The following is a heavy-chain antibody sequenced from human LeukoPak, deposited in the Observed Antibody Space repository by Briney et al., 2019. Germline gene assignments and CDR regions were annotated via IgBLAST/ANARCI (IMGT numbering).Heavy chain of an antibody. CDR2: IIPILGIA. D-gene: IGHD2-2*01. V-gene: IGHV1-69*04. J-gene: IGHJ6*02. Sequence: ASVKVSCKASGGTFSSYAISWVRQAPGQGLEWMGRIIPILGIANYAQKFQGRVTITADKSTSTAYMELSSLRSEDTAVYYCASSCSSTSCYAGNYYYGMDVWGQGTTVTVSS. CDR3: ASSCSSTSCYAGNYYYGMDV. CDR1: GGTFSSYA.